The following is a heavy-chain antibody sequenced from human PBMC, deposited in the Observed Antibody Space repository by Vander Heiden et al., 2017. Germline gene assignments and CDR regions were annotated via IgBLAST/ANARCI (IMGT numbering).Heavy chain of an antibody. D-gene: IGHD3-22*01. CDR3: ARGGHYYDSSGYKTLYYFDY. CDR1: GGSISSGGYY. CDR2: IYYSGST. V-gene: IGHV4-31*03. J-gene: IGHJ4*02. Sequence: QVQLQESGPGLVKPSQTLSLTCTVSGGSISSGGYYWGWIRQHPGKGLEWIGYIYYSGSTYYNPSLKSRVTISVDTSKNQFSLKLSSVTAADTAVYYCARGGHYYDSSGYKTLYYFDYWGQGTLVTVSS.